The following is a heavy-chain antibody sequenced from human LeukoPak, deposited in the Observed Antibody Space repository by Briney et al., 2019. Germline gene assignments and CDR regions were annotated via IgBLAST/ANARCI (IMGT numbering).Heavy chain of an antibody. D-gene: IGHD3-9*01. Sequence: GGSLRLSCAASGFTFSSYGMHWVRQAPGKGLEWVAVISYDGSNKYYVDSVKGRFTISRDNSKNTLYLQVNSLRAEDTAVYYCAKTLTKLVLVYYFDYWGQGTLVTVSS. J-gene: IGHJ4*02. CDR1: GFTFSSYG. CDR2: ISYDGSNK. CDR3: AKTLTKLVLVYYFDY. V-gene: IGHV3-30*18.